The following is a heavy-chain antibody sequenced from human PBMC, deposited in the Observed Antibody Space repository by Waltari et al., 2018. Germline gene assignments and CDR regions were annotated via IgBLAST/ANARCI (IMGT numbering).Heavy chain of an antibody. V-gene: IGHV1-24*01. J-gene: IGHJ4*02. CDR2: FDPEDGET. CDR1: GSTLTELA. Sequence: QVQLVQSGAEVKKPGASVKVPCKVSGSTLTELAMHWGRPAPGTGLGWMGGFDPEDGETSYAQKFQGRVTMTEDTSTDTAYMELSSLRSEDTAVYYCATAGRNYDFWSGYYWGYFDYWGQGTLVTVSS. CDR3: ATAGRNYDFWSGYYWGYFDY. D-gene: IGHD3-3*01.